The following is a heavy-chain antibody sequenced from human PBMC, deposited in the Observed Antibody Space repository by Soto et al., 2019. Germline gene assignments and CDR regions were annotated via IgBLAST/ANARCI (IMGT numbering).Heavy chain of an antibody. CDR1: GFTFSSYS. Sequence: EVQLVESGGGLVQPGGSLRLSCAASGFTFSSYSMNWVRQAPGKGLEWVSYISSSSSIIYYADSVKGRFTISRDNAKNSLYLQMNSLRAEDTAVYYCARDPGGNYYMDVWGKGTTVTVSS. CDR2: ISSSSSII. D-gene: IGHD3-10*01. V-gene: IGHV3-48*01. J-gene: IGHJ6*03. CDR3: ARDPGGNYYMDV.